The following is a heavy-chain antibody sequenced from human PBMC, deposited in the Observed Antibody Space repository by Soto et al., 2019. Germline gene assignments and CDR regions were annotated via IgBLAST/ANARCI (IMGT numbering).Heavy chain of an antibody. V-gene: IGHV3-9*01. CDR1: GFIFDEYA. D-gene: IGHD3-16*01. CDR2: VSWNSATI. J-gene: IGHJ3*01. Sequence: EVQLVESGGGLAQPGRSLRLSCAASGFIFDEYAMHWVRQVPGKGLEWVSTVSWNSATIDYADSVKGRFLISRDSATNSLYLQMSSLRPEDPAFYYCAKGGASRGDARDVWGQGTLVTVSS. CDR3: AKGGASRGDARDV.